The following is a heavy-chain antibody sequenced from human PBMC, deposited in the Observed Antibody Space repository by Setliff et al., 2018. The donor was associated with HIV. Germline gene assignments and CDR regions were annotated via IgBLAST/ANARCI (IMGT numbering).Heavy chain of an antibody. V-gene: IGHV1-18*01. D-gene: IGHD6-19*01. CDR1: GYTFISYG. CDR3: ARRKYSSGWYGGNDAFDI. J-gene: IGHJ3*02. CDR2: ISAYNGNT. Sequence: ASVKVSCKASGYTFISYGISWVRQAPGQGLEWMGWISAYNGNTNYAQKLQGRVTMTTDTSTSTAYMELRSLRSDDTAVYYCARRKYSSGWYGGNDAFDIWGQGTMVTVS.